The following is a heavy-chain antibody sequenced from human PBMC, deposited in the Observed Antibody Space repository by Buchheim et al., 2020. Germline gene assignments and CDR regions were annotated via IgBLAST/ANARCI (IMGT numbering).Heavy chain of an antibody. CDR1: GFTFSNYA. V-gene: IGHV3-23*01. J-gene: IGHJ4*02. CDR2: IDDSGAGS. D-gene: IGHD6-19*01. Sequence: EVQLLESGGGLVQPGGSLRLSCEASGFTFSNYAMRWVRQAPGKGLEWVSSIDDSGAGSHYADSVQGRFTISRDNSKSTMFLQMNSLRVEDTAVYYCAKQIHSDGGWYTDYWGQGTL. CDR3: AKQIHSDGGWYTDY.